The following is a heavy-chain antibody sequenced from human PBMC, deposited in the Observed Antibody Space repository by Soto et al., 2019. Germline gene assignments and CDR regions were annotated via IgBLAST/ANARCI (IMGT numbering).Heavy chain of an antibody. CDR3: AREWSRREMATSYGMDV. D-gene: IGHD5-12*01. J-gene: IGHJ6*02. V-gene: IGHV3-13*01. CDR1: GFTFSSYD. CDR2: IGTAGDT. Sequence: GGSLRLSCAASGFTFSSYDMHWVRQATGKGLEWVSAIGTAGDTYYPGSVKGRFTISRENAKNSLYLQMNSLRAEDTAVYYCAREWSRREMATSYGMDVWGQGTTVTVSS.